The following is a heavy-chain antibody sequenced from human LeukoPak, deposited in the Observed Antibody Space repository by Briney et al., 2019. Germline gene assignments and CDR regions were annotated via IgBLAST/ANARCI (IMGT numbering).Heavy chain of an antibody. D-gene: IGHD6-19*01. J-gene: IGHJ4*02. CDR1: GFTFANAW. Sequence: GGSLRLSCAASGFTFANAWMSWVRQAPGKGLECVGRIKSKTDGGTTDYAAPVKGRFTISRDDSKNTLYLQMNSLKTEDTAVYYCASGDEQWLVVGGGFDYWGQGTLVTVSS. V-gene: IGHV3-15*01. CDR3: ASGDEQWLVVGGGFDY. CDR2: IKSKTDGGTT.